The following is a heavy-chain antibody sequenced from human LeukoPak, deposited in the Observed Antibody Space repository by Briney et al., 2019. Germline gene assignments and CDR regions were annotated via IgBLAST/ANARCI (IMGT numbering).Heavy chain of an antibody. Sequence: ASVKVSRKASGYTFTSYAMHWVRQAPGQRLEWMGWINAGNGNTKYSQKFQGRVTITRDTSASTAYMELSSLRSEDTAVYYCASGVVITTPDDAFDIWGQGTMVTVSS. CDR1: GYTFTSYA. J-gene: IGHJ3*02. D-gene: IGHD3-22*01. CDR2: INAGNGNT. V-gene: IGHV1-3*01. CDR3: ASGVVITTPDDAFDI.